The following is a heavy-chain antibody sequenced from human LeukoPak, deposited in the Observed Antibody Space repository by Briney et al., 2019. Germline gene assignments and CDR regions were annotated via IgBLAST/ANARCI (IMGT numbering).Heavy chain of an antibody. CDR1: GYTLTELS. Sequence: GASVKVSCKVSGYTLTELSMHWVRQAPGKGLEWMGGFDPEDGETIYAQKFQGKVTMTEDTSTDTAYMELSSLRSEDTAVYYCASSTPKRYGGTFDYWGQGTLVTVSS. D-gene: IGHD3-16*01. CDR2: FDPEDGET. J-gene: IGHJ4*02. V-gene: IGHV1-24*01. CDR3: ASSTPKRYGGTFDY.